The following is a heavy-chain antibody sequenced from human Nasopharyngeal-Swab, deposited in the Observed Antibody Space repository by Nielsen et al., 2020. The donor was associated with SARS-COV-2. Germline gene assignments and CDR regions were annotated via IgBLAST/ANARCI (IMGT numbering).Heavy chain of an antibody. J-gene: IGHJ5*02. D-gene: IGHD1-26*01. CDR3: ARGVMGGRFDP. CDR2: MNPRSGDA. Sequence: ASVKVSCKASGDTLTNYGISWVRQAPGQGLEWMGWMNPRSGDADYAQKFQGRVIMTRDTSTSTAYMELSSLRSEDTAVYYCARGVMGGRFDPWGQGTLVTVSS. V-gene: IGHV1-8*02. CDR1: GDTLTNYG.